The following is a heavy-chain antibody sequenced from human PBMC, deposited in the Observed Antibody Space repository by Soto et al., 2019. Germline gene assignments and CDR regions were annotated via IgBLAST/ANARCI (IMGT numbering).Heavy chain of an antibody. V-gene: IGHV4-39*01. CDR3: ARQTDSYYTFDAFDI. Sequence: SETLSLTCTVSSGSISSGSYYWDWIRQPPGKGLEWIGNIYYSGSTNYNPSLESRVTISVDTSKNQFSLKLSSVTAADTAVYYCARQTDSYYTFDAFDIWGQGTMVTVSS. CDR2: IYYSGST. CDR1: SGSISSGSYY. D-gene: IGHD3-22*01. J-gene: IGHJ3*02.